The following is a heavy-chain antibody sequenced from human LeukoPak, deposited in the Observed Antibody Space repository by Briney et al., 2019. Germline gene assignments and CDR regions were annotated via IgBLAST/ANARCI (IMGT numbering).Heavy chain of an antibody. D-gene: IGHD3-9*01. CDR1: GGSLSGHF. CDR3: ARDPGDTDWYNFDF. CDR2: THSSGST. J-gene: IGHJ4*02. V-gene: IGHV4-59*11. Sequence: SDTLSLTCTVYGGSLSGHFWSWFRRPPGKGLENIGYTHSSGSTNYNPSYKSRVTVSLEMSKNQFSLSLSSVTAADTAVYYCARDPGDTDWYNFDFWGQGILVTVSS.